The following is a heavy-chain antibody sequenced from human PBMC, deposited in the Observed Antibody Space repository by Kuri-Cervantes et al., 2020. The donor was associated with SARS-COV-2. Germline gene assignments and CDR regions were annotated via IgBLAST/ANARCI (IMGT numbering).Heavy chain of an antibody. CDR1: GFTFSSYV. V-gene: IGHV3-23*01. CDR2: ISGSGSST. Sequence: GESLKISCLASGFTFSSYVMSWVRQAPGKGLEWVSAISGSGSSTYYSDSVKGRFTISRDKSKNTVYLQMDSLRAEDTAIYYCARDSGMIVVVIGAFDIWGQGTMVTVSS. J-gene: IGHJ3*02. D-gene: IGHD3-22*01. CDR3: ARDSGMIVVVIGAFDI.